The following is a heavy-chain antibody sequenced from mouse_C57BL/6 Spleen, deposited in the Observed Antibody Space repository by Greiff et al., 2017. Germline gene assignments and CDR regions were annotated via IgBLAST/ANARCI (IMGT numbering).Heavy chain of an antibody. J-gene: IGHJ4*01. D-gene: IGHD2-3*01. V-gene: IGHV5-6*02. CDR3: ARQGYYCYYAMDY. Sequence: EVKLVESGGDLVKPGGSLKLSCAASGFTFSSFGMSWVRQTPDKRLEWVATISSGGSYSYYPDSVKGRCTISRDNAKNTRYLQVSRLKSEDTAMYNCARQGYYCYYAMDYWGQGTSVTVSS. CDR1: GFTFSSFG. CDR2: ISSGGSYS.